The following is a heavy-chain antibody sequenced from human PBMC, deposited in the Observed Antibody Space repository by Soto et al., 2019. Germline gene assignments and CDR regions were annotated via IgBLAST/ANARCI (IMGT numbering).Heavy chain of an antibody. CDR2: IIPIFGTA. CDR3: ARTVGSYYDSSGYYSNWFDP. J-gene: IGHJ5*02. D-gene: IGHD3-22*01. V-gene: IGHV1-69*01. Sequence: QVQLVQSGAEVKKPGSSVKVSWKASGGTFSSYAISWVRQAPGQGLEWMGGIIPIFGTANYAQKFQGRVTITADESTSTAYMELSSLRSEDTAVYYCARTVGSYYDSSGYYSNWFDPWGQGTLVTVSS. CDR1: GGTFSSYA.